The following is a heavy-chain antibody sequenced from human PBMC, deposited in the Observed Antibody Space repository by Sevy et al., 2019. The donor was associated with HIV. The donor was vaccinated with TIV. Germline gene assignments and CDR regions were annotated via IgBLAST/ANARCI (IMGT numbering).Heavy chain of an antibody. V-gene: IGHV1-2*02. CDR2: INPNSGGT. CDR1: GYTFTGYY. CDR3: ARLSSSSYPYFDY. Sequence: ASVKVSCKASGYTFTGYYMHWVRQAPGQGLEWMGWINPNSGGTNYAQKFQGRVTMTRDTSISTAYMELSRLRSDDTAVYYCARLSSSSYPYFDYWGQGTLVTVSS. J-gene: IGHJ4*02. D-gene: IGHD6-6*01.